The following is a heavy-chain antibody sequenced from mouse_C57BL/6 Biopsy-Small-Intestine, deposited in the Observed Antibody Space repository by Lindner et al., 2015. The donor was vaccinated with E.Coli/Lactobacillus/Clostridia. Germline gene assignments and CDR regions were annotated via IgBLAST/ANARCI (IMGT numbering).Heavy chain of an antibody. CDR2: IDPSDNET. J-gene: IGHJ4*01. Sequence: VQLQESGTEMVRPGASVKLSCEASGYIFTSYWMHWVKQRPGQGLEWIGKIDPSDNETHYNQKFKDKATLTIDTSSSTAYMQLNSLTSEDSAVYYCSRGDGNYEDYAMDYWGQGTSVTVSS. V-gene: IGHV1-52*01. CDR3: SRGDGNYEDYAMDY. D-gene: IGHD2-1*01. CDR1: GYIFTSYW.